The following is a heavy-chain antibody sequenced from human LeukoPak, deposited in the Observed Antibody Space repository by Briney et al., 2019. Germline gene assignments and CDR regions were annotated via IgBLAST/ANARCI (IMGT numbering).Heavy chain of an antibody. Sequence: PGRSLRLSCAASGFSFSNYGMHWVRQAPGKGLEWVAVIWYDGSNKYYADSVKGRFTISRDNSKNTLYLQMNSLRAEDTAVYYCARSTNYYDSSGYYFYDWFDPRGQGTLVTVSS. CDR1: GFSFSNYG. CDR3: ARSTNYYDSSGYYFYDWFDP. V-gene: IGHV3-30*19. J-gene: IGHJ5*02. CDR2: IWYDGSNK. D-gene: IGHD3-22*01.